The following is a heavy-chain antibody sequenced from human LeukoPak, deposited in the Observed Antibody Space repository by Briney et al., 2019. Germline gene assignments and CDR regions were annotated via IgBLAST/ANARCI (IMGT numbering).Heavy chain of an antibody. CDR1: GFTFRKHY. J-gene: IGHJ4*02. V-gene: IGHV3-11*01. CDR2: IGASGSTI. Sequence: GSLRLSCAASGFTFRKHYMSWIRQAPGRGPEWVAYIGASGSTIYYRDSVNGRFTISRDNSRDALYLQMNSLRAEDTAVYYCARYEYGGIDYWGQGTLVTVSS. D-gene: IGHD4-23*01. CDR3: ARYEYGGIDY.